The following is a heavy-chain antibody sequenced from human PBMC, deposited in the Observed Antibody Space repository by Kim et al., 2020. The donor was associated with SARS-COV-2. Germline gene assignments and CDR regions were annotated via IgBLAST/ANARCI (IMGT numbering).Heavy chain of an antibody. J-gene: IGHJ4*02. CDR1: GFTFSSYS. V-gene: IGHV3-48*02. Sequence: GGSLRLSCAASGFTFSSYSMNWVRQAPGKGLEWVSYISSSSSTIYYADSVKGRFTISRDNAKNSLYLQMNSLRDEDTAVYYCARDGRIRGYSYGYEEYYFDYWGQGTLVTVSS. D-gene: IGHD5-18*01. CDR2: ISSSSSTI. CDR3: ARDGRIRGYSYGYEEYYFDY.